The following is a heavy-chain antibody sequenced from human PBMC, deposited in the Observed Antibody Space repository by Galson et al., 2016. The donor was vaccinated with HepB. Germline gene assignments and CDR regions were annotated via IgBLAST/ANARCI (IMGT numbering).Heavy chain of an antibody. V-gene: IGHV3-33*01. CDR1: GFTFSSYN. CDR3: ARGACSSSSCYYFDY. D-gene: IGHD2-15*01. CDR2: IWHDGSNK. J-gene: IGHJ4*02. Sequence: SLRLSCATSGFTFSSYNIHWVRHVPGKGLEWVAVIWHDGSNKYYGASVKGRFSISRDNSKNTLDLQLNSLRAEDSALDCRARGACSSSSCYYFDYWGQGGLVTVSS.